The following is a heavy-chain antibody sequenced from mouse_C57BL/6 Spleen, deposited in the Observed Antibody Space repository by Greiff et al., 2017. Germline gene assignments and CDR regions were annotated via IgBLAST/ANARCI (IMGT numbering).Heavy chain of an antibody. V-gene: IGHV1-50*01. J-gene: IGHJ2*01. CDR3: ARALDGYFDY. D-gene: IGHD2-3*01. CDR2: IDPSDSYT. CDR1: GYTFTSYW. Sequence: VQLQQPGAELVKPGASVKLSCKASGYTFTSYWMQWVKQRPGQGLEWIGEIDPSDSYTNYNQKFKGKTTLTVDTSSSTAYMQLSSLTSEDSAVYYCARALDGYFDYWGQGTTLTVSS.